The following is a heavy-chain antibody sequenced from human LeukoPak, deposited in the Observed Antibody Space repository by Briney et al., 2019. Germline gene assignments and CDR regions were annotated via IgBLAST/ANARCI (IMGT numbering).Heavy chain of an antibody. V-gene: IGHV4-34*01. CDR2: INDSGST. CDR1: GGSFSGYY. J-gene: IGHJ4*02. D-gene: IGHD6-13*01. Sequence: SETLSLTCAVFGGSFSGYYRTWIRQPPGKGLEWIGEINDSGSTNYNPSLKRRVTISVDTSKNQFSLKLSSVTAADTAVYYCARGGGAAPGTWGQGTLVIVSS. CDR3: ARGGGAAPGT.